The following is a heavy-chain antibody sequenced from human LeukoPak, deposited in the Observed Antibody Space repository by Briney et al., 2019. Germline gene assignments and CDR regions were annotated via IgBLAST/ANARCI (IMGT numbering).Heavy chain of an antibody. V-gene: IGHV1-2*02. J-gene: IGHJ4*02. CDR2: INPNSGGT. CDR3: ARGSRYCSSISCSRDLYYFDY. Sequence: ASVKVSCKASGYTFTGYYMHWVRQAPGQGLEWMGWINPNSGGTNYAQKFQGRVTMTRDTSISTAYMELSRLRSDDTAVYYCARGSRYCSSISCSRDLYYFDYWGQGTLVTVSS. CDR1: GYTFTGYY. D-gene: IGHD2-2*01.